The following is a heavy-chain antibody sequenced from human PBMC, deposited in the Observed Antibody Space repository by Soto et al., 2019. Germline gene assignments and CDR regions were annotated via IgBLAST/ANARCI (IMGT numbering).Heavy chain of an antibody. Sequence: EVQLLESGGGLVQPGGSLRLSCAASGFTISTYAMTWVRQAPGKGLECVSGVTGSGGQIHYADSVKGRFTISKDNSKNTLYLQMSSLRDEDTALYYCAKDAVHNDGLWLMDSWGQGTLVTVSS. CDR2: VTGSGGQI. D-gene: IGHD2-21*01. CDR3: AKDAVHNDGLWLMDS. CDR1: GFTISTYA. J-gene: IGHJ5*02. V-gene: IGHV3-23*01.